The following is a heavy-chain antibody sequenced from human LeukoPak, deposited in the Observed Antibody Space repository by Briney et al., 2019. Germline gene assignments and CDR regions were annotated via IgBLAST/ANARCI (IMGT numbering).Heavy chain of an antibody. D-gene: IGHD6-19*01. CDR2: IYTSGST. J-gene: IGHJ4*02. CDR3: ARHTRSIAVAGTGLNYFDY. V-gene: IGHV4-4*07. Sequence: SSETLSLTCTVSGGSISSYYWSWIRQPAGKGLEWIGRIYTSGSTYYNPSLKSRVTISVDTSKNQFSLKLSSVTAADTAVYYCARHTRSIAVAGTGLNYFDYWGQGTLVTVSS. CDR1: GGSISSYY.